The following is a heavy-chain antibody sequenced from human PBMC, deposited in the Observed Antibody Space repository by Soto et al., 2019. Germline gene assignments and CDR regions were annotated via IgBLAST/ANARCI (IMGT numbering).Heavy chain of an antibody. Sequence: ASVKVSCKVSGSTLTELSMHWVRQAPGKGLEWMGGFDPEDGETIYAQKFQGRVTMTEDTSTDTAYMELSSLRSEDTAVYYCATDLGNIAAAGTGFCYYGMDVWGQGTTVTVSS. CDR3: ATDLGNIAAAGTGFCYYGMDV. J-gene: IGHJ6*02. D-gene: IGHD6-13*01. CDR1: GSTLTELS. V-gene: IGHV1-24*01. CDR2: FDPEDGET.